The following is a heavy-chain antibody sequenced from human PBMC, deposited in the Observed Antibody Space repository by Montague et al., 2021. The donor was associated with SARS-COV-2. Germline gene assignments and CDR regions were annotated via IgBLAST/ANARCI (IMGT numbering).Heavy chain of an antibody. V-gene: IGHV3-30*04. CDR1: GFTFSSYA. CDR3: ARKGLGNYYDSSGYYPFDY. D-gene: IGHD3-22*01. J-gene: IGHJ4*02. Sequence: SLRLSCAASGFTFSSYAMHWVRQAPGKGLEWVAVISYDGSNKYYVDSVKGRFTISRDNSKNTLYLQMNSLRAEDTAVYYCARKGLGNYYDSSGYYPFDYWGQGALVTVSS. CDR2: ISYDGSNK.